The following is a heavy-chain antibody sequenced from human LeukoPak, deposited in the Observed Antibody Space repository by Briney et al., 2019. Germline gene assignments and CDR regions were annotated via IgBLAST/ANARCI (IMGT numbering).Heavy chain of an antibody. V-gene: IGHV7-4-1*02. J-gene: IGHJ4*02. D-gene: IGHD5-18*01. Sequence: ASVKVSCAASGYTFTSYAMNWVRQAPGQGLEWMGWINTNTGNPTYAQGFTGRFVFSLDTSVSTAYLQISSLKAEDTAVYYCARRSGPYVDTAMADYWGQGTLVTVSS. CDR2: INTNTGNP. CDR3: ARRSGPYVDTAMADY. CDR1: GYTFTSYA.